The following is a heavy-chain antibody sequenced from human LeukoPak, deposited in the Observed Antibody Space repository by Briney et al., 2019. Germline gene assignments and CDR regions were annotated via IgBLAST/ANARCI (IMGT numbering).Heavy chain of an antibody. Sequence: GGSLRLSCAASGFTFSSYSMNWVRQAPGKGLEWVSSISSSSSYIYYADSVKGRFTISRDNAKNSLYLQMNSLRAEDTAVYYCARVDIVAHSFDYRGQGTLVTVSS. CDR2: ISSSSSYI. CDR1: GFTFSSYS. V-gene: IGHV3-21*01. D-gene: IGHD5-12*01. J-gene: IGHJ4*02. CDR3: ARVDIVAHSFDY.